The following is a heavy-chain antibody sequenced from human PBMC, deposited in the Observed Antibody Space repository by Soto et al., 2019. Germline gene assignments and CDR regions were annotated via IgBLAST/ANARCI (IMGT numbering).Heavy chain of an antibody. CDR3: AISYITNDAFDI. D-gene: IGHD1-1*01. CDR1: SGPFSGYY. Sequence: QVQLQQWGAGLLKPSETLSLTCSVSSGPFSGYYWSWIRQSPGKGLEWIGEISHSGSTNYNPSLKSRVTISVDTSKNQFSLKLSSVTGADTAVYYCAISYITNDAFDIWGQGTLVPVSS. V-gene: IGHV4-34*01. CDR2: ISHSGST. J-gene: IGHJ3*02.